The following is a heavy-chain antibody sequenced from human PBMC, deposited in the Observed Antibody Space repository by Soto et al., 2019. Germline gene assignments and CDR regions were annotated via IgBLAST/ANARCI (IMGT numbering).Heavy chain of an antibody. CDR1: GFTFSSYS. Sequence: LRLSCAVSGFTFSSYSMNWVRQAPGKGLEWVSSISSSSSYIYYADSVKGRFTISRDNAKNSLYLQMNSLRAEDTAVYYCARDSGYENYYYYYGMDVWGQGTTVTVSS. CDR2: ISSSSSYI. J-gene: IGHJ6*02. D-gene: IGHD5-12*01. V-gene: IGHV3-21*01. CDR3: ARDSGYENYYYYYGMDV.